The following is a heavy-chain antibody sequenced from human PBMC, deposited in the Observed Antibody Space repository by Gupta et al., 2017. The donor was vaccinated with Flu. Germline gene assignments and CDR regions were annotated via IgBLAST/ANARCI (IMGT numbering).Heavy chain of an antibody. J-gene: IGHJ3*02. D-gene: IGHD3-10*01. V-gene: IGHV3-21*01. CDR3: ARDGQTPVRGVIMTAFDI. CDR2: ISSSSSYI. Sequence: EVQLVESGGGLVKPGGSLRLSCAASGFTFSSYSMNWVRQAPGKGLEWVSSISSSSSYIYYADSVKGRFTISRDNAKNSLYLQMNSLRAEDTAVYYCARDGQTPVRGVIMTAFDIWGQGTMVTVSS. CDR1: GFTFSSYS.